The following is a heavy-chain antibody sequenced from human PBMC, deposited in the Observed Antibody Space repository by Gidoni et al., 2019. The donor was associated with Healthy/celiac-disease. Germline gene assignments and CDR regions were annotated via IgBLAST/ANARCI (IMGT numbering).Heavy chain of an antibody. V-gene: IGHV3-73*01. D-gene: IGHD3-22*01. CDR2: IRSKANSYAT. CDR3: TRLGDYYDSSGYYYYYGMDV. Sequence: EVQLVESGGGLVQPGGSLKRSCAASGFTLSGSAMHWVRQASGKGLEWVVRIRSKANSYATAYAASVKGRFTISRDDSKNTAYLQMNSLKTEDTAVYYCTRLGDYYDSSGYYYYYGMDVWGQGTTVTVSS. J-gene: IGHJ6*02. CDR1: GFTLSGSA.